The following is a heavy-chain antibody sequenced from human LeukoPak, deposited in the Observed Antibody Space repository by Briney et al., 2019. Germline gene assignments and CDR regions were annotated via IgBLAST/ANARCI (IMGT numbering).Heavy chain of an antibody. CDR2: ISSISSYT. Sequence: GGSLRLSCAASGFTFSDYYMSWIRQAPGKGLEWVSYISSISSYTNYADSVKGRFTISRDNAKNSLYLQMNSLRAEDTAVYYCASHIVATTEEYFQHWGQGTLVTVSS. D-gene: IGHD5-12*01. V-gene: IGHV3-11*06. CDR1: GFTFSDYY. CDR3: ASHIVATTEEYFQH. J-gene: IGHJ1*01.